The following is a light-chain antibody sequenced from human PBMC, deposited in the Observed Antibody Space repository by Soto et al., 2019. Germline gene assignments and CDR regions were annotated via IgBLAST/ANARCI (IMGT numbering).Light chain of an antibody. CDR1: QSVSSN. Sequence: EIVMTQSPATLSVSPGERATLSCRASQSVSSNLAWYQQKPGQAPRLLIYGASTRATGIPARFSGSGSGTEFTLTISSLQSEDFAVYYCQKYNNWPWTFGQGNKVEIK. CDR3: QKYNNWPWT. CDR2: GAS. J-gene: IGKJ1*01. V-gene: IGKV3-15*01.